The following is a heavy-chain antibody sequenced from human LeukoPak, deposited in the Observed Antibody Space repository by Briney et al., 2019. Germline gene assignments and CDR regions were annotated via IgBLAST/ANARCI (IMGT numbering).Heavy chain of an antibody. CDR2: NFYSGGT. J-gene: IGHJ4*02. D-gene: IGHD3-3*01. V-gene: IGHV4-61*08. Sequence: SETLSLTCTVSGGSITSGDYYWSWIRQHPGKGLEWIGYNFYSGGTNYNPSLKSRVTMSVDTSKNQFSLKLSSVTTADTAVYYCARGDYDFWSGNWRFDTWGRGTLVTVSS. CDR1: GGSITSGDYY. CDR3: ARGDYDFWSGNWRFDT.